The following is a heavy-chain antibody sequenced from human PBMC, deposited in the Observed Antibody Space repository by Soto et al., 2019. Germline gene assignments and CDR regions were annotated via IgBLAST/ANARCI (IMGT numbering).Heavy chain of an antibody. CDR1: GGSVYSDGYY. CDR2: IYYRGST. CDR3: TRGPSGDKVDY. J-gene: IGHJ4*02. D-gene: IGHD7-27*01. V-gene: IGHV4-39*07. Sequence: SETLSLTCTVSGGSVYSDGYYWGWIRRPPGQGMEWIGNIYYRGSTYYNPSLKSRVTISVDTSKNQFSLNLSSVSAADTAVYYCTRGPSGDKVDYWGQGTLVTVSS.